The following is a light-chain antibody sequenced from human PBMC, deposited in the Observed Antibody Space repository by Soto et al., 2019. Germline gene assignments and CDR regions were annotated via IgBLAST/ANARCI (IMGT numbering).Light chain of an antibody. CDR3: SAYAGSIFVV. CDR2: EVS. CDR1: SSDVGGYNY. V-gene: IGLV2-8*01. Sequence: QSALTQPPSASGSPGQSVTISCTGTSSDVGGYNYISWYQQHPGKAPKLIIYEVSKRPSGAPDRFSGSKSDNTASLTVSGLQAEDEADYYSSAYAGSIFVVFGGGTKLTVL. J-gene: IGLJ2*01.